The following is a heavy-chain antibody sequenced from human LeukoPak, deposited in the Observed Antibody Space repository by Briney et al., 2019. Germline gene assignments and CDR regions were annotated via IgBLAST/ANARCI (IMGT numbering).Heavy chain of an antibody. CDR2: IYHSGST. J-gene: IGHJ3*02. CDR1: GDSISSGGYS. Sequence: PSETLSLTCAVSGDSISSGGYSWSWIRQPPGKGLEWIGYIYHSGSTYYNPSLKSRVTISVDRSKNQFSLKLSSVTAADTAVYYCASSSWYDAFDIWGQGTMVTVSS. D-gene: IGHD6-13*01. CDR3: ASSSWYDAFDI. V-gene: IGHV4-30-2*01.